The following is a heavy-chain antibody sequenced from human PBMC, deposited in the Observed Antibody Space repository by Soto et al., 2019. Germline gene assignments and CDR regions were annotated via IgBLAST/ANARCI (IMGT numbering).Heavy chain of an antibody. V-gene: IGHV4-31*03. D-gene: IGHD6-6*01. CDR1: GGSISSGGYY. CDR2: IYYSGST. CDR3: ASGLVGQLVYGY. Sequence: KTSETLSLTCTVSGGSISSGGYYWSWIRQHPGKGLEWIGYIYYSGSTYYNPSLKSRVTISVDTSKNQFSLKLSSVTAADTAVYYCASGLVGQLVYGYWGQGTLVTVSS. J-gene: IGHJ4*02.